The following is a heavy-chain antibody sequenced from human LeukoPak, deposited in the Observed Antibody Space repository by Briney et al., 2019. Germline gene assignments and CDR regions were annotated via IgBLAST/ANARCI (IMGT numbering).Heavy chain of an antibody. CDR1: GGSFSGYY. CDR3: ARGTRDCSSTSCCIVRDNWFDP. V-gene: IGHV4-34*01. J-gene: IGHJ5*02. D-gene: IGHD2-2*01. CDR2: INHSGST. Sequence: SETLSLTCAVYGGSFSGYYWSWIRQPPGKGLEWIGEINHSGSTNYNPSLKSRVTISVDTSKNQFSLKLSSVTAADTAVYYCARGTRDCSSTSCCIVRDNWFDPWGQGTLVTVSS.